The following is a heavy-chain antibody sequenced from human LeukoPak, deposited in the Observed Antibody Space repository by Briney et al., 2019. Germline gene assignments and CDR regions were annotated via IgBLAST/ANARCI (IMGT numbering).Heavy chain of an antibody. V-gene: IGHV1-2*02. CDR3: ARYPPDDF. CDR1: GYSFPGFY. Sequence: GSSVKVSCKASGYSFPGFYLNWVRQAPGEGVEWMGWSNPYSCGTNYAHKFQGRVTMTRDTSNTTAYLELNNLTPDDTAVYYCARYPPDDFWGQGTLVTVSS. CDR2: SNPYSCGT. D-gene: IGHD1-14*01. J-gene: IGHJ4*02.